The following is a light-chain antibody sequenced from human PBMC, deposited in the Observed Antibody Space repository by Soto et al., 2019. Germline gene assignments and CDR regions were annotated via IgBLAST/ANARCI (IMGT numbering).Light chain of an antibody. CDR3: QQYGSSPPYT. V-gene: IGKV3-20*01. J-gene: IGKJ2*01. Sequence: EIVLTQSPGTLSLSPGERPTLSCRASQSVSSNHLARYQQKPGQAPKLLSYGASSRATGIPDRFSGSGSGTDFTLTISRLEPEDFAVYYCQQYGSSPPYTCGQGTKLEMK. CDR1: QSVSSNH. CDR2: GAS.